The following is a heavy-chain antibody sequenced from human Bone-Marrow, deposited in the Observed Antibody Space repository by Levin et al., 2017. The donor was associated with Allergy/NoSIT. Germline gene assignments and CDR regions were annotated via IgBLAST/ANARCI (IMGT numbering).Heavy chain of an antibody. V-gene: IGHV5-51*01. Sequence: KLGESLKISCKVSEYSFNNYWIGWVRQMPGKGLEWMGLIYPGDSETRFSPSFQGQASMSVDKSIYTAYLQWSSLKDSDSGIYYCARRGRGLGSGGFDYWGQGTRVTVSS. CDR1: EYSFNNYW. CDR2: IYPGDSET. D-gene: IGHD3-10*01. J-gene: IGHJ4*02. CDR3: ARRGRGLGSGGFDY.